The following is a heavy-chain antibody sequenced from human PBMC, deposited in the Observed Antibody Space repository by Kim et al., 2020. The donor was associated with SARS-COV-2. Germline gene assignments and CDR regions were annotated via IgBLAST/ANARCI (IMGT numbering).Heavy chain of an antibody. CDR2: ISSNGGST. V-gene: IGHV3-64D*06. CDR1: GFTFSSYA. Sequence: GGSLRLSCSASGFTFSSYAKHWVRQAPGKGLEYVSAISSNGGSTYYADSVKGRFTISRDNSKNTLYLQMSSLRAEDTAVYYCVKNYDILTGYYVDYWGQGTLVTVSS. CDR3: VKNYDILTGYYVDY. J-gene: IGHJ4*02. D-gene: IGHD3-9*01.